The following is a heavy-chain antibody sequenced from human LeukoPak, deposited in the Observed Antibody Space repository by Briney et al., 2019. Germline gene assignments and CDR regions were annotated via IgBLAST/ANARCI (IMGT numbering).Heavy chain of an antibody. CDR3: ATFPLYSTFGK. V-gene: IGHV3-53*01. CDR2: IYSGGTT. J-gene: IGHJ4*02. D-gene: IGHD6-13*01. Sequence: GGSLRLSCAASGFTVSGNYMSWVRQAPGKGLEWVSVIYSGGTTYYADSVKGRFTISRDNSKNTLYLRMNSLRAEDTAVYYCATFPLYSTFGKWGQGTLVTVSS. CDR1: GFTVSGNY.